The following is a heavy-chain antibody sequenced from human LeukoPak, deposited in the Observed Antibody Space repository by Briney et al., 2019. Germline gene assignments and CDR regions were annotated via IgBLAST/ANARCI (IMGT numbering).Heavy chain of an antibody. CDR1: GGTFSSYA. V-gene: IGHV1-69*13. Sequence: ASVKVSCKASGGTFSSYAISWVRQAPGQGLEWMGGIIPIFGTANYAQKFQGRVTITADESTSTAYMEPSSLRSEDTAVYYCARSAVRYGNYYDSSGYYLEYWGQGTLVTVSS. CDR2: IIPIFGTA. CDR3: ARSAVRYGNYYDSSGYYLEY. J-gene: IGHJ4*02. D-gene: IGHD3-22*01.